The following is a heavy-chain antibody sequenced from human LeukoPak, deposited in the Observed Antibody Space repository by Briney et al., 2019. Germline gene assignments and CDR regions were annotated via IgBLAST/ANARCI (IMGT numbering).Heavy chain of an antibody. Sequence: GESLKISWKGSGYSFTSYWIGWVRQMPGKGLEWMGIIYPGDSDTRYSPSFQGQVTISTDKSISTAYLQWSSLTASDTAMYYCATLHCCDSSGYSGYFDYWGQGTLVTVSS. CDR1: GYSFTSYW. V-gene: IGHV5-51*01. CDR3: ATLHCCDSSGYSGYFDY. J-gene: IGHJ4*02. D-gene: IGHD3-22*01. CDR2: IYPGDSDT.